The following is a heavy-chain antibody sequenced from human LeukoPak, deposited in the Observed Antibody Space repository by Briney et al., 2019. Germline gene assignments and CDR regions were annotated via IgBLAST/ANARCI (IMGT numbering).Heavy chain of an antibody. CDR1: GFTFSSYA. CDR2: ISGYGGGGST. V-gene: IGHV3-23*01. J-gene: IGHJ4*02. CDR3: ARVGDIIAVIARIDY. Sequence: GGSLRLSCAASGFTFSSYAMSWVRQAPGKGLEWVSSISGYGGGGSTDYADSVKGRFTISRDSAKNSLYLQMNSLRAEDTAVYYCARVGDIIAVIARIDYWGQGTLVTVSS. D-gene: IGHD2-15*01.